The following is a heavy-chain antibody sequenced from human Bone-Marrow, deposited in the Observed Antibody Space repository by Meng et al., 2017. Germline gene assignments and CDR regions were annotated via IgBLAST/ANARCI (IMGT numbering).Heavy chain of an antibody. CDR2: ISGSGGST. Sequence: GESLKISCAASGFTFSSYAMSWVRQAPGKGLEWVSAISGSGGSTYYADSVKGRFTISRDNSKYTLYLQMNSLRAEDTAVYYCAKDPYSSSWYSALSDYWGHGTRVTGCS. J-gene: IGHJ4*01. CDR1: GFTFSSYA. V-gene: IGHV3-23*01. CDR3: AKDPYSSSWYSALSDY. D-gene: IGHD6-13*01.